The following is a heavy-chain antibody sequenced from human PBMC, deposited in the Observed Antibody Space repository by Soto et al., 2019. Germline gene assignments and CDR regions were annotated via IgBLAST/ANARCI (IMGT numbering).Heavy chain of an antibody. Sequence: SETLSLTCAVSGGSISSSNWWSWVRQPPGKGLEWIGEIYHSGSTNYNPSLKSRVTISVDKSKNQFSLKLSSVTAADTAVYYCAADPYYYDSSGYYPNDAFDIWGQGTMVTVSS. V-gene: IGHV4-4*02. CDR2: IYHSGST. CDR3: AADPYYYDSSGYYPNDAFDI. CDR1: GGSISSSNW. D-gene: IGHD3-22*01. J-gene: IGHJ3*02.